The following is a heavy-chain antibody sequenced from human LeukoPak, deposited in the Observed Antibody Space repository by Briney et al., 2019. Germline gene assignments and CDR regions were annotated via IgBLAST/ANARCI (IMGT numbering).Heavy chain of an antibody. Sequence: GGSLRLSCAASGFTLSSHGMHWVRQAPGKGLEWVAYIRYDGNNEHYADSVKGRFTISRDNSKNTLYLQMNSLRADDTAVYYCESKDYYVDYWGQGTLVTVSS. CDR3: ESKDYYVDY. V-gene: IGHV3-30*02. CDR2: IRYDGNNE. CDR1: GFTLSSHG. D-gene: IGHD3-10*01. J-gene: IGHJ4*02.